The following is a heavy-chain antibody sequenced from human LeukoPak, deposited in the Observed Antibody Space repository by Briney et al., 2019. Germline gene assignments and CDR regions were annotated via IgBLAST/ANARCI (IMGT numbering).Heavy chain of an antibody. CDR3: VRTTRTVVLSYYYVSSSPEWFDP. CDR1: RYTHTSYR. CDR2: INAYNGNT. J-gene: IGHJ5*02. Sequence: ASVKDTFKACRYTHTSYRINWLRQAPGKGLEWMGCINAYNGNTKYAQKLQGRVTTPQDTSTGTAYMELRNLRSGGTAGYYLVRTTRTVVLSYYYVSSSPEWFDPSGEG. V-gene: IGHV1-18*01. D-gene: IGHD3-22*01.